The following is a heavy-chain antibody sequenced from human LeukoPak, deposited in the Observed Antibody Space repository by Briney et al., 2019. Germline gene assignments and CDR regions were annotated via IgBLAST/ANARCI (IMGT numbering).Heavy chain of an antibody. CDR1: GFTFSDYY. J-gene: IGHJ4*02. Sequence: GGSLRLSCAASGFTFSDYYMSWIRQAPGEGLEWVSYISSSGSTIYYADSVKGRFTISRDNAKNSLYLQMNSLRAEDTAVYYCARDLLSGYSYEGSHVSGYWGQGTLVTVSS. D-gene: IGHD5-18*01. CDR3: ARDLLSGYSYEGSHVSGY. CDR2: ISSSGSTI. V-gene: IGHV3-11*01.